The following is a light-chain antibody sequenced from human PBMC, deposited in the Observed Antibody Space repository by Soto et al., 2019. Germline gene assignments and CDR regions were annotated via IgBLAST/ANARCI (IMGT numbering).Light chain of an antibody. CDR3: QQYNNWAPCT. V-gene: IGKV1-5*01. CDR1: QHIRSP. CDR2: DAS. J-gene: IGKJ1*01. Sequence: FQMTHSPSTLSASVSERITMXCRTSQHIRSPLDWLQQKTGQAPKLLIYDASSLESGVPQRCRGSGSGTEFTLTISSLYSEDFAVYYCQQYNNWAPCTFGQGAKVDI.